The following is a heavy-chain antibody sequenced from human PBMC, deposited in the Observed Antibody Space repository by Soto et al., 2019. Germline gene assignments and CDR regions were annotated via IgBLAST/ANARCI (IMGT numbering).Heavy chain of an antibody. D-gene: IGHD5-18*01. Sequence: SVKVSCKASGGTFSSYAISWVRQAPGQGLEWMGGIIPIFGTANYAQKFQGRVTITADESTSTAYMELSSLRSEDTAVYYCASTLIQLCFSSYYFGMDVWGQGTTVTVSS. CDR2: IIPIFGTA. V-gene: IGHV1-69*13. CDR3: ASTLIQLCFSSYYFGMDV. J-gene: IGHJ6*02. CDR1: GGTFSSYA.